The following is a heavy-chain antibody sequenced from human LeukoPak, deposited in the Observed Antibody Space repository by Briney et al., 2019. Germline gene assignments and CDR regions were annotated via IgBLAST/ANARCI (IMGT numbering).Heavy chain of an antibody. CDR2: ISGSGGST. D-gene: IGHD4-11*01. J-gene: IGHJ6*02. CDR1: GFTFSSYA. CDR3: ARLTVPGNYYYYYYGMDV. V-gene: IGHV3-23*01. Sequence: GGSLRLSCAASGFTFSSYAMIWVRQAPGKGLEWVSAISGSGGSTYYADSVKGRFTISRDNSKNTLYLQMNSLRAEDTAVYYCARLTVPGNYYYYYYGMDVWGQGTTVTVSS.